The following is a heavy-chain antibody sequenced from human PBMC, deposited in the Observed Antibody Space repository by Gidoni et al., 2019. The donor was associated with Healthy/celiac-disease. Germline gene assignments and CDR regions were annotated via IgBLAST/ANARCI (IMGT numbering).Heavy chain of an antibody. J-gene: IGHJ6*02. CDR1: GFTFSGSA. Sequence: EVQLVESGGGLVQPGGSLKLSFAASGFTFSGSAMHWVRQASGKGLEWVGRIRSKANSYATAYAASVKGRFTISRDDSKNTAYLQMNSLKTEDTAVYYCTRHLPMWPMNYYGMDVWGQGTTVTVSS. D-gene: IGHD3-22*01. CDR3: TRHLPMWPMNYYGMDV. CDR2: IRSKANSYAT. V-gene: IGHV3-73*02.